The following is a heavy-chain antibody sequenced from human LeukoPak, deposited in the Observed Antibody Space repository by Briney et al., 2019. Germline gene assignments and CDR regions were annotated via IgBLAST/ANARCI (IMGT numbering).Heavy chain of an antibody. CDR2: ISGSGGNM. Sequence: PGGSLRLSCAASGFTVSSNYMSWVRQAPGQGLEWVSTISGSGGNMYQADSVKGRFTISRDNSRSTLYLQMNSLRAEDTAVYYCAKDAGPQQLVFFDSWGQGTLVTVSS. J-gene: IGHJ4*02. CDR1: GFTVSSNY. CDR3: AKDAGPQQLVFFDS. D-gene: IGHD6-6*01. V-gene: IGHV3-23*01.